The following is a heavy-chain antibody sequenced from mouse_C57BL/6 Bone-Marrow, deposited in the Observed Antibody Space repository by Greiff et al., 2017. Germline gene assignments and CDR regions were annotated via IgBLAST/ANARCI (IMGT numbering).Heavy chain of an antibody. D-gene: IGHD2-3*01. Sequence: QVQLQQPGAELVKPGASVKLSCKASGYTFTSYWMQWVKQRPGQGLEWIGEIDPSDSYTNYNQKFKGKATLTVVTSSSTAYMQLSSLTSEDSAVYYCAKGGYYEAWFAYWGQGTLVTVSA. CDR3: AKGGYYEAWFAY. V-gene: IGHV1-50*01. CDR2: IDPSDSYT. CDR1: GYTFTSYW. J-gene: IGHJ3*01.